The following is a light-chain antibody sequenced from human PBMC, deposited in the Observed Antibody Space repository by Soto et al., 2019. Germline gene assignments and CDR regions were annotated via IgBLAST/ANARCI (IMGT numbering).Light chain of an antibody. CDR2: ATS. CDR3: QQGYTTRWT. CDR1: QNIRSY. Sequence: DIQMTQSPISLSASVGDRVTISCRASQNIRSYLNWYQQIPGKAPNLLIYATSILQTGVPSRFSGSGSGTDFTLTINGPQPEDFATYYCQQGYTTRWTFGQGTKVDIK. V-gene: IGKV1-39*01. J-gene: IGKJ1*01.